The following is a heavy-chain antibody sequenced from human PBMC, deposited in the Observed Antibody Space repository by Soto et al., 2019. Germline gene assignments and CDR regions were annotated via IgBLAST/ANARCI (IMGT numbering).Heavy chain of an antibody. CDR3: ARGFNWNYGGVDY. J-gene: IGHJ4*02. CDR2: IGTGGDT. D-gene: IGHD1-7*01. CDR1: GFTFSSYD. V-gene: IGHV3-13*01. Sequence: GGSLRLSCAASGFTFSSYDMHWVRQAIGKGLEWVSAIGTGGDTYYPGSVKGRFTISRENAKNSLYLQMNSLRAEDTAVYYCARGFNWNYGGVDYWGQGTLVTVSS.